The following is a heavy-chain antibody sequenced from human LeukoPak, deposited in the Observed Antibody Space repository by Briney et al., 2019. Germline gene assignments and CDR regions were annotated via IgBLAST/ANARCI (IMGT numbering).Heavy chain of an antibody. CDR1: GHTFTSYY. CDR3: VIALYSGSYSSFDY. CDR2: IDPSGGST. J-gene: IGHJ4*02. Sequence: ASVKVSCKASGHTFTSYYMNWVRQAPGQGLEWMGIIDPSGGSTSYAQKFQGRVTMTSDTSTGTVYMELSSLRSEDTAVYYCVIALYSGSYSSFDYWGQGTLVTVSS. V-gene: IGHV1-46*01. D-gene: IGHD1-26*01.